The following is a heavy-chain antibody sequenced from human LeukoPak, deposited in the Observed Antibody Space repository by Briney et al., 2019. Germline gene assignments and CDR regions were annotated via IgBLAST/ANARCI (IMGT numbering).Heavy chain of an antibody. CDR1: GFTFDDYA. V-gene: IGHV3-9*01. J-gene: IGHJ6*02. D-gene: IGHD6-19*01. Sequence: GGSLRLSCAASGFTFDDYAMHWVRQAPGKGLEWVSGISWNSGSIGYADSVKGRFTISRDNAKNSLYLQMNSLRAEDTALYYCAKGGGWLTDYYYYGMDVWGQGTTVTVSS. CDR2: ISWNSGSI. CDR3: AKGGGWLTDYYYYGMDV.